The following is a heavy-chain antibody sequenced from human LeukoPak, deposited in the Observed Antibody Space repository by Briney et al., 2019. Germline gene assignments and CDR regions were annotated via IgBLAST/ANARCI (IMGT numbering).Heavy chain of an antibody. CDR3: ALGNCPTTSCYPGVAFDI. D-gene: IGHD2-2*01. CDR1: TDSFSSVSYY. J-gene: IGHJ3*02. V-gene: IGHV4-61*02. Sequence: SQTLSLTCTVSTDSFSSVSYYWSWIRQPAGKGLEWIGRFYAGGGTNYNPSLQSRVTISVDTSNNQFSLKLTSVTAADTAVYYCALGNCPTTSCYPGVAFDIWGQGTMVTVSS. CDR2: FYAGGGT.